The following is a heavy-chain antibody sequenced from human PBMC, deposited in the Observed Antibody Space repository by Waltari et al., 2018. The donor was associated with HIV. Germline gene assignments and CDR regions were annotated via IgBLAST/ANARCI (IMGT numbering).Heavy chain of an antibody. Sequence: QVQLVQSGAEVKKPGASVKVSCKASGYTFTSYDINWVRQATGQGLEWMGWMNPNSGNTGYAQKFQGRVTMTRNTSISTAYMELSSLRSEDTAVYYCARVRESGLLRYFDWLPRFDYWGQGTLVTVSS. CDR3: ARVRESGLLRYFDWLPRFDY. D-gene: IGHD3-9*01. V-gene: IGHV1-8*01. CDR2: MNPNSGNT. J-gene: IGHJ4*02. CDR1: GYTFTSYD.